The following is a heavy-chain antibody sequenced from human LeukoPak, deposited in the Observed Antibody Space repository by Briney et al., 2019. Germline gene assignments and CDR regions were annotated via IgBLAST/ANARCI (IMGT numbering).Heavy chain of an antibody. V-gene: IGHV4-59*08. Sequence: SETLSLTCTVSDGSISNYYWSWIRQPPGKGLEWIGYIHYSGSTKYNPSLKSRVTISVDTSKNQFSLKLSSVTAADTAVYYCARHARGISFDYWGQGTLVTVSS. CDR1: DGSISNYY. J-gene: IGHJ4*02. CDR3: ARHARGISFDY. CDR2: IHYSGST. D-gene: IGHD3-10*01.